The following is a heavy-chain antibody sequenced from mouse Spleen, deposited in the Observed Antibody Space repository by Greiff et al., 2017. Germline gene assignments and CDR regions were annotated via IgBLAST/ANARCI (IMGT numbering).Heavy chain of an antibody. D-gene: IGHD3-1*01. CDR1: GFNIKDYY. Sequence: VQLQQSGAELVRSGASVKLSCTASGFNIKDYYMHWVKQRPEQGLEWIGWIDPENGDTEYAPKFQGKATMTADTSSNTAYLQLSSLTSEDTAVYYCNPQSSGYLYYVDYWGQGTTLTVSS. CDR3: NPQSSGYLYYVDY. J-gene: IGHJ2*01. CDR2: IDPENGDT. V-gene: IGHV14-4*02.